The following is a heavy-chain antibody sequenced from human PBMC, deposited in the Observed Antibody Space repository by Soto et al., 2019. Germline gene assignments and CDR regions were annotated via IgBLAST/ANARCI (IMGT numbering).Heavy chain of an antibody. CDR1: GFTFSDHS. CDR2: INPSGTNT. D-gene: IGHD4-4*01. Sequence: QAQLVESGGGLAQPGGSLRLSCAASGFTFSDHSMSWIRQAPGKGLEWISYINPSGTNTDYAESVKGRFTISRDNAENSLYLQMNSLRAEDTALYYCARGHHSLDVWGQGATVTVSS. CDR3: ARGHHSLDV. V-gene: IGHV3-11*06. J-gene: IGHJ6*02.